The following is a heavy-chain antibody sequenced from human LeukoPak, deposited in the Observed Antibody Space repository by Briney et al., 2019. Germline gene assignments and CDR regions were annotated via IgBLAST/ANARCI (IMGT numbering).Heavy chain of an antibody. V-gene: IGHV4-39*01. D-gene: IGHD3-10*01. J-gene: IGHJ5*02. CDR3: ARRGITMVRGATGWFDP. CDR2: IYYSGST. Sequence: SETLSLTCAVSGGSISSSSYYWGWIRQPPGKGLEWIGSIYYSGSTYYNPSLKSRVTISVDTSKNQFSLKLSSVTAADTAVYYCARRGITMVRGATGWFDPWGQGTLVTVSS. CDR1: GGSISSSSYY.